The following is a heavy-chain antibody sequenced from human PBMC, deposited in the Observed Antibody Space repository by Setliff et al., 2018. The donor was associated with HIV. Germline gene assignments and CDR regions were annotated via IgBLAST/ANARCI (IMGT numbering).Heavy chain of an antibody. CDR3: AADYYDSSGYRN. J-gene: IGHJ4*02. Sequence: ASVKVSCKTSGYTFTTYAIHWVRQAPGQRLEWMGWINGGNGHTKSSERFQGRVTFSRDSSASTALMELSSLKTEDTAVYYCAADYYDSSGYRNWGQGTLVTVSS. V-gene: IGHV1-3*01. D-gene: IGHD3-22*01. CDR1: GYTFTTYA. CDR2: INGGNGHT.